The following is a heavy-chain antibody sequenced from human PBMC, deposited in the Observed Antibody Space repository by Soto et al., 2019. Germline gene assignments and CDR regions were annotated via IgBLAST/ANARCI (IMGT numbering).Heavy chain of an antibody. CDR1: GLTFTTAW. CDR2: IKSKIDGGTT. D-gene: IGHD3-22*01. Sequence: GGSLRLSCAASGLTFTTAWINWVRQAPGKGLEWVGRIKSKIDGGTTDFAAPVKGRFAISIDDSRNMVYFQMNSLEIEDTAVYYCTTDSHFTMKLVRFDYWGLGTLVTVSS. J-gene: IGHJ4*01. CDR3: TTDSHFTMKLVRFDY. V-gene: IGHV3-15*07.